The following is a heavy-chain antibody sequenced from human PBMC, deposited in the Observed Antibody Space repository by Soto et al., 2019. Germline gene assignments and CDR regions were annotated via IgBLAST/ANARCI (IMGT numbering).Heavy chain of an antibody. CDR3: VREPPRYCNGSRCLYYFDH. V-gene: IGHV4-30-2*05. J-gene: IGHJ4*02. D-gene: IGHD2-15*01. Sequence: SETLSLTCAVSGGSISSGGYSWSWIRQPPGKGLEWIGYIYHSGSTYYNPSLKSRVAISLDTSKNQFSLRLSAVTAADTAQYYCVREPPRYCNGSRCLYYFDHWGQGTRVTVSS. CDR1: GGSISSGGYS. CDR2: IYHSGST.